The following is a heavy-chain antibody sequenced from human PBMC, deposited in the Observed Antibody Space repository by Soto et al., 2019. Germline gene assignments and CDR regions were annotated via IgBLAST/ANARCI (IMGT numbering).Heavy chain of an antibody. CDR3: ARLPGPLVAVLYIYPLDGREAMSDVDV. CDR2: VSFDGCNK. D-gene: IGHD6-19*01. Sequence: QMQLVESGGGVVQPGGSLRLSCAASGFTFNYYPMHWVRRAPGKGLEWVAVVSFDGCNKYNADSVKGRFTISKDNSKNTLYLQMNSLRREDTAVYYCARLPGPLVAVLYIYPLDGREAMSDVDVWGQGTTVTVSS. J-gene: IGHJ6*02. CDR1: GFTFNYYP. V-gene: IGHV3-30-3*01.